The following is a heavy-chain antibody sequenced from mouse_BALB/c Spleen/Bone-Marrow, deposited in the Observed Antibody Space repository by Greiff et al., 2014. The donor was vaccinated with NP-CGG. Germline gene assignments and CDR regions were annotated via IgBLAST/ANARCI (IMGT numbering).Heavy chain of an antibody. D-gene: IGHD4-1*01. CDR1: GYSITSYYS. V-gene: IGHV3-1*02. Sequence: EVQLQQSGPDLVKPSQSLSLTCTVTGYSITSYYSWHWIRQFPGNKLEWMGYIHYSGTTVYNPSLKSRISITRDTSNNQFFLRLNSVTTEDTATYYCARFAGTPYTMDYWGQGASVTVSS. CDR2: IHYSGTT. CDR3: ARFAGTPYTMDY. J-gene: IGHJ4*01.